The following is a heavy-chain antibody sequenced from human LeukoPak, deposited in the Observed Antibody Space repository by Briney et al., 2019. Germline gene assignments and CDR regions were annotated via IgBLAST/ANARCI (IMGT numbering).Heavy chain of an antibody. V-gene: IGHV4-39*01. CDR2: IYYSGST. Sequence: PSETLSLTCTVSGGSISSSSYYWGWIRQPPGKGLEWIGSIYYSGSTYYNPSLKSRVTISVDTSKNQFSPKLSSVTAADTAVYYCARQLFTVTLFDYWGQGTLVTVSS. D-gene: IGHD4-17*01. J-gene: IGHJ4*02. CDR3: ARQLFTVTLFDY. CDR1: GGSISSSSYY.